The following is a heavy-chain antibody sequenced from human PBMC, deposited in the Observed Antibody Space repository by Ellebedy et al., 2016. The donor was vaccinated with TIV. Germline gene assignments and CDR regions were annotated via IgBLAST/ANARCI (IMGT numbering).Heavy chain of an antibody. CDR2: IYSGGST. CDR1: EFNVRSHY. V-gene: IGHV3-53*01. CDR3: ASRTHGDYPYFDY. J-gene: IGHJ4*02. Sequence: LSLTCAASEFNVRSHYMSWVRQAPGKGLEWVSLIYSGGSTYYADSVKGRFTISRDNSKNTLYLQMNSLRAEDTALYYCASRTHGDYPYFDYWGQGTLVTVSS. D-gene: IGHD4-17*01.